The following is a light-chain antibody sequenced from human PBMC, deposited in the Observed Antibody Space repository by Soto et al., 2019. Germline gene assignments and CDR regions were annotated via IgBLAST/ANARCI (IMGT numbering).Light chain of an antibody. V-gene: IGLV2-23*01. CDR1: SSDVGSYNL. J-gene: IGLJ3*02. CDR3: CSYTGSSTS. Sequence: QSALTQPASVSGSPGQSITMSCAGASSDVGSYNLVSWYQQYPGKAPKLIIYEGNKRPSGVSNRFSGSGSGNTASLTISGLQAEDEADYYCCSYTGSSTSFGGGTKVTVL. CDR2: EGN.